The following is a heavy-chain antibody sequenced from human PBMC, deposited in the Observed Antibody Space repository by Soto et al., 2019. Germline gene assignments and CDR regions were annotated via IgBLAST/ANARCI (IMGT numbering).Heavy chain of an antibody. D-gene: IGHD3-22*01. V-gene: IGHV4-30-2*01. CDR1: GGSISSGGYS. Sequence: SETLSLTCAVSGGSISSGGYSWSWIRQPPGKGLEWIGYIYHSGSTYYNPSLKSRVTISVDRSKNQFSLKLSSVTAADTALYYCARGAVYYYDSSGSYPFDYWGQGTLVTVSS. CDR2: IYHSGST. CDR3: ARGAVYYYDSSGSYPFDY. J-gene: IGHJ4*02.